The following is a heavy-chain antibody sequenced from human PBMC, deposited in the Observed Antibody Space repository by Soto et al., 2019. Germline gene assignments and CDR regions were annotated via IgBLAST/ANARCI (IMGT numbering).Heavy chain of an antibody. Sequence: EVHLVESGGGLVKPGGSLRLSCAASGFMFSSYAMTWVRQAPGKGLEWVSVISGSGDNTYYADSVKGRFTISRDGSKDTLYLQMNSLRADDTAVYYCAKTFFSGSGSYRGWFDPWGQGTQVTVSS. CDR3: AKTFFSGSGSYRGWFDP. J-gene: IGHJ5*02. CDR1: GFMFSSYA. CDR2: ISGSGDNT. V-gene: IGHV3-23*04. D-gene: IGHD3-10*01.